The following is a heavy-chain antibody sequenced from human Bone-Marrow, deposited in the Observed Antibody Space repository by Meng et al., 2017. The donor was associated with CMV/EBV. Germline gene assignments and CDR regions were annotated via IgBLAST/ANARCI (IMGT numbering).Heavy chain of an antibody. CDR3: AKGKTGDY. V-gene: IGHV3-23*03. J-gene: IGHJ4*02. Sequence: LSLTCAASGFTFSTYTLSWVRQAPGKGLEWVSVIYRGGDGTDYADSVKGRFTVSRDDSKNTLYLQMSSLRADDTAVYYCAKGKTGDYWGQGTLVTVSS. CDR1: GFTFSTYT. CDR2: IYRGGDGT.